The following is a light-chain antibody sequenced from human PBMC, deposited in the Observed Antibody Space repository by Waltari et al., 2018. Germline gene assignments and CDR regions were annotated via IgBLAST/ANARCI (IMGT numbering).Light chain of an antibody. Sequence: EIMLTQSPGTLSLSPGERATLSCRASQSIGKYLVWYKQKPGEAPRLLTYEASRRATRAPDMFSGSWSRTEFSLTISGLEPEDFAVYYCQNHERLPAKFGQGTKVEL. CDR3: QNHERLPAK. J-gene: IGKJ1*01. V-gene: IGKV3-20*01. CDR1: QSIGKY. CDR2: EAS.